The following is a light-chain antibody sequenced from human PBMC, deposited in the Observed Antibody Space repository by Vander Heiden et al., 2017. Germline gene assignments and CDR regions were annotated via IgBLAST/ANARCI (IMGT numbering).Light chain of an antibody. V-gene: IGLV3-1*01. CDR2: QDS. Sequence: SYALPQPPSVSVSPGQSASITCSGDNLGDKYACWYQHKPGPSHVLVIYQDSKRSAVSPGRFSGSNSGNTATLTISVTHAMDEADYYCQSGDSSTAVFGGGTKLTVL. J-gene: IGLJ3*02. CDR1: NLGDKY. CDR3: QSGDSSTAV.